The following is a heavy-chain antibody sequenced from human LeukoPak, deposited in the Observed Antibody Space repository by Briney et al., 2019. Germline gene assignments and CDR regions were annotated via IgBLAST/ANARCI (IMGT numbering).Heavy chain of an antibody. D-gene: IGHD3-22*01. CDR3: ARDHYYDSSGLGD. J-gene: IGHJ4*02. V-gene: IGHV1-2*02. Sequence: ASVKVSCKASGYTFTGYYMPWVRQAPGQGLEWVGWINPNSGGTNYAQKFQGRVTMTRDTSISTAYMELSRLRSDDTAVYYCARDHYYDSSGLGDWGQGTLVTVSS. CDR1: GYTFTGYY. CDR2: INPNSGGT.